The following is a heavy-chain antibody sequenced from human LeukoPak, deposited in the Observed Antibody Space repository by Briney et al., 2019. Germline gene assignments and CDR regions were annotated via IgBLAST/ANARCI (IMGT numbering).Heavy chain of an antibody. CDR2: ISAYTGNT. V-gene: IGHV1-18*01. D-gene: IGHD1-7*01. CDR1: VYIFTNYG. CDR3: ARSAVTGTTYYFDY. Sequence: ASVTVSCKASVYIFTNYGFMWVRQARGQGLEGPGWISAYTGNTDYAQKLQGRVTLTTEASTTTAYMDLRSLSSDDTALYFCARSAVTGTTYYFDYWGQGTLVTVSS. J-gene: IGHJ4*02.